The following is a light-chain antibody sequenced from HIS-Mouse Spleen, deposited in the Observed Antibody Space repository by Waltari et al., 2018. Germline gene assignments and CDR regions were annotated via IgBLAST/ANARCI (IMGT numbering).Light chain of an antibody. CDR1: TIGSES. CDR3: QVWDSSSDHVV. Sequence: SYVLTQLPSVSVAPGQTARITCGGNTIGSESVHWYQQKPGQAPVLVGYDDSDRPSGIPERFSGSNSGNTATLTISRVEAGDEADYYCQVWDSSSDHVVFGGGTKLTVL. J-gene: IGLJ2*01. CDR2: DDS. V-gene: IGLV3-21*02.